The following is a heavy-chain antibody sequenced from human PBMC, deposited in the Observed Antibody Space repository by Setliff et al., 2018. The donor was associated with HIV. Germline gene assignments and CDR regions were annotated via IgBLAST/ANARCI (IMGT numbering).Heavy chain of an antibody. D-gene: IGHD6-19*01. V-gene: IGHV1-24*01. J-gene: IGHJ5*02. CDR2: FDPEDGET. Sequence: ASVKVSCKVSGYTLSELSMHWVRQAPGKGLEWMGGFDPEDGETIYAEKFQGRVTMTRNTSISTAYMELSSLRSEDTAVYYCARGVSSGWGNWSDPWGQGTLVTVSS. CDR3: ARGVSSGWGNWSDP. CDR1: GYTLSELS.